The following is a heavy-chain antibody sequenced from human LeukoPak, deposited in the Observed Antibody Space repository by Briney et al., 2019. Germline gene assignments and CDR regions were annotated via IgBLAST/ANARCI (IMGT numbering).Heavy chain of an antibody. CDR3: ARDRSTEYCSGGSRGYYFDY. V-gene: IGHV1-46*01. J-gene: IGHJ4*02. D-gene: IGHD2-15*01. CDR2: INPSGGST. CDR1: GYTFTSYY. Sequence: ASVKVSCKASGYTFTSYYMHWVRQAPGQGLEWMGIINPSGGSTSYAQKFQGRVTMTRDTSTSTVYMELSSLRSEDTAVYYCARDRSTEYCSGGSRGYYFDYWGQGTLVTVSS.